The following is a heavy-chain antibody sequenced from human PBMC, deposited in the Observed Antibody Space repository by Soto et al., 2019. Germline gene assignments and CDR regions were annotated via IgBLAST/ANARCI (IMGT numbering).Heavy chain of an antibody. CDR3: ASGIDYRWAD. CDR1: GDSIISQSHW. J-gene: IGHJ4*02. CDR2: IHHSGST. D-gene: IGHD3-16*01. Sequence: QVQLQESGPGLVKPSGTLFLTCVVSGDSIISQSHWWSWVRQSPGKGLEWMGEIHHSGSTNYNPSLKSRVTMSVDNRKNQFSLQMTSVTAADTAVYYCASGIDYRWADWGQGSLVIVSS. V-gene: IGHV4-4*02.